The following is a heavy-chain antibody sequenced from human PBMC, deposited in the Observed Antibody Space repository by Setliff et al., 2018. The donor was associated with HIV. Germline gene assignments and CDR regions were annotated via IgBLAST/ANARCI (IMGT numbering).Heavy chain of an antibody. V-gene: IGHV3-30*04. CDR2: ISSDGSDK. J-gene: IGHJ3*02. CDR1: GFTFTSYT. D-gene: IGHD3-3*01. CDR3: ARRRMITIFDAFDI. Sequence: SLKISCAASGFTFTSYTMHWVRQAPGKGLEWVAVISSDGSDKYSADSVKGRFTISRDNSKNTLYLQMNNLRPEDTAVYYCARRRMITIFDAFDIWGQGTMVTVS.